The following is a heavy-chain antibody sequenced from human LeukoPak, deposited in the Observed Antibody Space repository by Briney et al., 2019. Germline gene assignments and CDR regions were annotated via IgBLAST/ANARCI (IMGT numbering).Heavy chain of an antibody. Sequence: GGSLRLSCASSGFTFSSDAMSWVRQAPGKGLEWVSTITSGGSTNYPDSVKGRITISRDNSKNTLYLQVNSLTADDTAVYYCAKYVVAASTYYFDYWGQGTLVTVSS. D-gene: IGHD2-15*01. CDR2: ITSGGST. CDR3: AKYVVAASTYYFDY. V-gene: IGHV3-23*01. CDR1: GFTFSSDA. J-gene: IGHJ4*02.